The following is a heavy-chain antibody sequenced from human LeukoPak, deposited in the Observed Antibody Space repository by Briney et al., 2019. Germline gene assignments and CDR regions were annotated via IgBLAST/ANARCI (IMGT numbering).Heavy chain of an antibody. CDR2: IRYDGSNK. CDR1: GFTFSSYG. D-gene: IGHD6-13*01. CDR3: AKASRIAARPGSSYFDY. Sequence: GGSLRLSCAASGFTFSSYGMHWVRQAPGKGLEWVAFIRYDGSNKYYADSVKGRFTISRDNSKNTLYLQMNSLRAEDTAVYYCAKASRIAARPGSSYFDYWGQGTLVTVSS. J-gene: IGHJ4*02. V-gene: IGHV3-30*02.